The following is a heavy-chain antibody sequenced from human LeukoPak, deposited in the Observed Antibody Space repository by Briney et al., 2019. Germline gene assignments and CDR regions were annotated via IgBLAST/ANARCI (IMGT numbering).Heavy chain of an antibody. CDR2: IYYSGST. Sequence: PSETLSLTCTVSDGSISSYYWSWIRQPPGKGLEWIGYIYYSGSTNYNPSLKSRVTISVDTSKNQFSLKLSSVTAADTAVYYCAREFGAAGNGGYWGQGTLVTVSS. J-gene: IGHJ4*02. CDR3: AREFGAAGNGGY. CDR1: DGSISSYY. D-gene: IGHD6-13*01. V-gene: IGHV4-59*01.